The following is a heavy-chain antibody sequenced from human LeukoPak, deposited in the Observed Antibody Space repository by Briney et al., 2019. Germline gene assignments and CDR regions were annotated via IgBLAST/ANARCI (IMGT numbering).Heavy chain of an antibody. CDR2: IKQDGSER. V-gene: IGHV3-7*01. D-gene: IGHD6-19*01. CDR3: ARGVRSGWYEYFDS. J-gene: IGHJ4*02. CDR1: GFTFSTYG. Sequence: PGGTLRLSCAASGFTFSTYGLTWVRQAPGKGLEWVANIKQDGSERYSVDSLRGRFTISRDNANNSLYLQMNSLRAEDTAVYYCARGVRSGWYEYFDSWGQGTLVTVSS.